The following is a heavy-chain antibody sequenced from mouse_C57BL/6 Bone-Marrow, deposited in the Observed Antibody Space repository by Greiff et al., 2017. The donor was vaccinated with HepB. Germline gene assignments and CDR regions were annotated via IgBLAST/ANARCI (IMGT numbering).Heavy chain of an antibody. V-gene: IGHV1-74*04. CDR1: GYTFTSYW. CDR3: AIRDYYGSSPYAMDY. J-gene: IGHJ4*01. CDR2: IHPSDSDT. Sequence: VKLQQPGAELVKPGASVKVSCKASGYTFTSYWMHWVKQRPGQGLEWIGRIHPSDSDTNYNQKFKGKATLTVDKSSSTAYMQLSSLTSEDSAVYYCAIRDYYGSSPYAMDYWGQGTSVTVSS. D-gene: IGHD1-1*01.